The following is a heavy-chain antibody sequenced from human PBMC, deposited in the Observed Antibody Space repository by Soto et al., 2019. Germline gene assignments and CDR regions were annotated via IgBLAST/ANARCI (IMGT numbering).Heavy chain of an antibody. CDR2: LSASGGST. CDR3: AKDIRYYYDSSGYYDHY. CDR1: GFTFSSYA. Sequence: PGGSLRLSCGASGFTFSSYAMSWVRQAPGKGLEWVSALSASGGSTYYADSVKGRFTIPRDNSKNTLYLQMNSLRAEDTAVYYCAKDIRYYYDSSGYYDHYWGQGTLVTVSS. J-gene: IGHJ4*02. V-gene: IGHV3-23*01. D-gene: IGHD3-22*01.